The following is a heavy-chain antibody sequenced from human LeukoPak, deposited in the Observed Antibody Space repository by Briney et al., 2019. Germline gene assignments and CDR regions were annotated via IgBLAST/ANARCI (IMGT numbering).Heavy chain of an antibody. CDR1: GGSFSGYY. CDR2: INHSGST. J-gene: IGHJ3*02. Sequence: SETLSLTCAVYGGSFSGYYWSWIRQPPGKGLEWIGEINHSGSTNYNPSLKSRVTISVDTSKNQFSLKPSSVTAADTAVYYCARAEYYYGSGTHAFDIWGQGTMVTVSS. CDR3: ARAEYYYGSGTHAFDI. V-gene: IGHV4-34*01. D-gene: IGHD3-10*01.